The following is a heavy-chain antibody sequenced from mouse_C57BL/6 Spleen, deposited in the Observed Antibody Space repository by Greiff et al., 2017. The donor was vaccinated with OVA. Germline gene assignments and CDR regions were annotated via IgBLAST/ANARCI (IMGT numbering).Heavy chain of an antibody. V-gene: IGHV1-15*01. Sequence: QVQLQQSGAELVRPGASVTLSCKASGYTFTDYEMHWVKQTPVHGLEWIGAIDPETGGTAHNQKFKGKAILTADKSSSTAYMELRSLTSEDSAVYYCTRGGYYYGSSSYYFDYWGQGTTLTVSS. D-gene: IGHD1-1*01. CDR2: IDPETGGT. CDR3: TRGGYYYGSSSYYFDY. J-gene: IGHJ2*01. CDR1: GYTFTDYE.